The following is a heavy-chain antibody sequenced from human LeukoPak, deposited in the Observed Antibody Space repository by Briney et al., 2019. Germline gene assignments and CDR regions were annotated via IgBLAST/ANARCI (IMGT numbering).Heavy chain of an antibody. V-gene: IGHV4-59*08. J-gene: IGHJ6*02. CDR1: GGSISSYY. Sequence: PSETLSLTCTVSGGSISSYYWSWIRQPPGKGLEWIGYIYYSGSTNYNPSLKSRVTISVDTSKDQFSLKLRSVTAADTAVYYCARHGLWFGELLGYGLDVWGQGTTVTVSS. D-gene: IGHD3-10*01. CDR2: IYYSGST. CDR3: ARHGLWFGELLGYGLDV.